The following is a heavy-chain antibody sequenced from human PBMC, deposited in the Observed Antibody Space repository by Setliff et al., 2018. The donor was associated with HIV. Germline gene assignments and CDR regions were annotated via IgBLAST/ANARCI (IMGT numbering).Heavy chain of an antibody. CDR1: GFTFSGYA. D-gene: IGHD3-22*01. J-gene: IGHJ2*01. CDR3: AKPLYDSSGYYLNWYFDL. V-gene: IGHV3-30*18. CDR2: ISYDGSNK. Sequence: PGGSLRLSCAASGFTFSGYAMHWVRQDPGKGLEWVAVISYDGSNKYYPDSVKGRFTISRDNSKNTLYLQMNSLRVEDTAVYYCAKPLYDSSGYYLNWYFDLWGRGTLVT.